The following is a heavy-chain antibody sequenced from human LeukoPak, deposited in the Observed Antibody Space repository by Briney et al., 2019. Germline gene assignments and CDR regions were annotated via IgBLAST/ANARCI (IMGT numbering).Heavy chain of an antibody. CDR3: TREVDGMSAY. V-gene: IGHV3-49*04. J-gene: IGHJ4*02. Sequence: GGSLRLSCTASGFNFGNYAMSWVRQAPGKGLEWLGFIRSKASGGAIEYDPSVDGRFTISRDDSKSIAYLQMPSLKTEDTATYFCTREVDGMSAYWGQGTLVTVSS. CDR1: GFNFGNYA. D-gene: IGHD1-14*01. CDR2: IRSKASGGAI.